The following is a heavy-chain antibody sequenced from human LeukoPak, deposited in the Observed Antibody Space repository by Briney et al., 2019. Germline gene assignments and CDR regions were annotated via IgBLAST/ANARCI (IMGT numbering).Heavy chain of an antibody. CDR3: ARDAALIAAAGTNAFDI. V-gene: IGHV4-39*07. CDR1: GGSISSSSYY. CDR2: IYYSGST. J-gene: IGHJ3*02. Sequence: SETLSLTCTVSGGSISSSSYYWGWIRQPPGKGLEWIGSIYYSGSTYYNPSLKSRVTISVDTSKNQFSLKLSSVTAADTAVYYCARDAALIAAAGTNAFDIWGQGTMVTVSS. D-gene: IGHD6-13*01.